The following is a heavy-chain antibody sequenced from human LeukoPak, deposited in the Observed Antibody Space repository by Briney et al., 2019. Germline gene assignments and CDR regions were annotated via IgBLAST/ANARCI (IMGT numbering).Heavy chain of an antibody. Sequence: GGSLRLSCAASGFTFDDYTMHWVRQAPGEGLEWVSLISWDGGSTYYADSVKGRFTISRDNSKNSLYLQMNSLRTEDTALYYCAKDQRGDLDYWGQGTLVTVSS. CDR1: GFTFDDYT. D-gene: IGHD3-16*01. V-gene: IGHV3-43*01. J-gene: IGHJ4*02. CDR3: AKDQRGDLDY. CDR2: ISWDGGST.